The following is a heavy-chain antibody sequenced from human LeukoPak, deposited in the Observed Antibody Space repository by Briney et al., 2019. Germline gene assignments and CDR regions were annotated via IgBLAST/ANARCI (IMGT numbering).Heavy chain of an antibody. J-gene: IGHJ4*02. CDR3: ARADVGASTFDY. CDR2: IYYSGST. V-gene: IGHV4-61*01. Sequence: PSETLSLTCTVSGGSISSSSYYWSWIRQPPGKGLEWIGYIYYSGSTNYNPSLKSRVTISVDTSKNQFSLKLSSVTAADTAVYYCARADVGASTFDYWGQGTLVTVSS. CDR1: GGSISSSSYY. D-gene: IGHD1-26*01.